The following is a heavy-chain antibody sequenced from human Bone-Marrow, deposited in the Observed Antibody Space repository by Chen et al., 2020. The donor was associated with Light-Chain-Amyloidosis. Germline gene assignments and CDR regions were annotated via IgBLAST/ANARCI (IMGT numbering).Heavy chain of an antibody. CDR1: GFTFSSYA. CDR3: AKWRFAVVNPRGYFDY. D-gene: IGHD2-21*01. CDR2: ISGSGGST. Sequence: EVQLVESGGGLVQPGGSLRLSCAASGFTFSSYAMSWVRQAPGKGLEWVSAISGSGGSTYYADSVEGRFTISRDNSKNTLYLQMNSLRAEDTAVYYCAKWRFAVVNPRGYFDYWGQGTLVTVSS. V-gene: IGHV3-23*04. J-gene: IGHJ4*02.